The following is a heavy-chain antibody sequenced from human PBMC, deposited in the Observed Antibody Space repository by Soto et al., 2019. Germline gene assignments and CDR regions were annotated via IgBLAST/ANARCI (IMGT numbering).Heavy chain of an antibody. D-gene: IGHD2-15*01. V-gene: IGHV3-23*01. CDR2: ISGSGGST. J-gene: IGHJ4*01. CDR3: AKHRLGYYRGASCIGSDY. CDR1: GFTFSSYA. Sequence: GGSLRLSCAASGFTFSSYAMSWVRQAPGKGLEWVSAISGSGGSTYYADSVKGRFTISRDNSKNTLYLQMNSLRAEDTVVYYCAKHRLGYYRGASCIGSDYSGQGTLLTVSS.